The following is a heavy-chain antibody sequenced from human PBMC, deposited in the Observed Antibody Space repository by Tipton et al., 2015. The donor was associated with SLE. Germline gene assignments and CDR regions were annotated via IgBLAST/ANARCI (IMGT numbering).Heavy chain of an antibody. CDR2: IYYTGST. D-gene: IGHD2-2*01. V-gene: IGHV4-59*08. J-gene: IGHJ2*01. Sequence: GSLRLSCTVSSGFISSYYWSWIRQPPGKGLEWIGYIYYTGSTNYNPSLKSRVAISIDTSKNQFSLKLSSVTAADSAIYYCARHVYQYWHVDLWDRGTLVSVSS. CDR3: ARHVYQYWHVDL. CDR1: SGFISSYY.